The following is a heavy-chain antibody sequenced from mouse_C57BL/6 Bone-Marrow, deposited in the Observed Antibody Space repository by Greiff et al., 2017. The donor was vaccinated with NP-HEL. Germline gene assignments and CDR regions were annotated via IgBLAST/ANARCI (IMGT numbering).Heavy chain of an antibody. V-gene: IGHV8-8*01. CDR1: GFSLSTFGMG. CDR3: ARIGPGSSPLYFDY. Sequence: QVTLKESGPGILQPSQTLSLTCSFSGFSLSTFGMGVGWIRQPSGKGLEWLAYIWWDDDKYYNPALKSRLPISKDTSKNQVFLKIAKVDTADTATYYCARIGPGSSPLYFDYWGQGTTLTVSS. CDR2: IWWDDDK. D-gene: IGHD1-1*01. J-gene: IGHJ2*01.